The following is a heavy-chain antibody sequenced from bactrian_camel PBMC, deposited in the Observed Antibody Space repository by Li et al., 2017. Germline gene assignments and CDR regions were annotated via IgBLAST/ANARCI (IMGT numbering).Heavy chain of an antibody. CDR2: INNHGAT. Sequence: HVQLVESGGGSVQAGGSLTLSCLISGHTYMGWFRQAPGREREGVAAINNHGATSYADSVKGRFTISQDNARNTLYLQMNSLKPEDTAMYYCAARWDGGHSASWCNWGKIPASMYAGQGTQVTVS. CDR1: GHTY. V-gene: IGHV3S55*01. D-gene: IGHD5*01. J-gene: IGHJ4*01.